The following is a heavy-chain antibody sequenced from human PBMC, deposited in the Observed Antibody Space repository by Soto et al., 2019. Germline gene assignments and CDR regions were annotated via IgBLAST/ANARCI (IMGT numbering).Heavy chain of an antibody. Sequence: GASVKVSFKASGYTFTGYYMHWVRQAPGQGLEWMGWINPNSGGTNYAQKFQGRVTMTRDTSISTAYMELSRLRSDDTAVYYCATLPNLRGYRYGDEGLFNYWGQGTLVTVSS. CDR3: ATLPNLRGYRYGDEGLFNY. CDR2: INPNSGGT. J-gene: IGHJ4*02. CDR1: GYTFTGYY. V-gene: IGHV1-2*02. D-gene: IGHD5-18*01.